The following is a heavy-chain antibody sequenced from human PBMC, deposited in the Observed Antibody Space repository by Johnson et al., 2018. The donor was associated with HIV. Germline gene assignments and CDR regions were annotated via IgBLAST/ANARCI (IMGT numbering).Heavy chain of an antibody. V-gene: IGHV3-7*05. CDR1: GFTFTNYW. CDR3: ARDRQAVRGTFDI. D-gene: IGHD6-19*01. CDR2: IKQDGSEK. J-gene: IGHJ3*02. Sequence: VQLVESGGGLVQPGGSLRLSCAASGFTFTNYWMSWVRQAPGKGLEWVANIKQDGSEKYYADSVKGLFTISRDNAKNSLYLQMNSLRAEDTALYYCARDRQAVRGTFDIWGQGTMVTVSS.